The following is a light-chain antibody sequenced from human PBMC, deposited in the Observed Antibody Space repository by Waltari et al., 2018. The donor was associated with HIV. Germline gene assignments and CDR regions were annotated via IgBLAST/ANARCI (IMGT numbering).Light chain of an antibody. J-gene: IGLJ2*01. CDR1: SGSLASSY. V-gene: IGLV6-57*01. Sequence: NFMLTQPHSVSESPGKTVSISCTRSSGSLASSYVQWSQQRPGSSPTAVIFEDNQRPSGVPERFSGSIDSSSNSASLTISGLKTEDEADYYCQSYDTTTPVVFGGGTRLTVL. CDR2: EDN. CDR3: QSYDTTTPVV.